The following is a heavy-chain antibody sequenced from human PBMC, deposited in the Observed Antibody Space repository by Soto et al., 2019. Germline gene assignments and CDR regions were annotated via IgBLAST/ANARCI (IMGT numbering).Heavy chain of an antibody. D-gene: IGHD4-17*01. CDR2: INHSGST. J-gene: IGHJ4*02. CDR3: VRGDYGDYTFDH. CDR1: GGSFSGYY. V-gene: IGHV4-34*01. Sequence: PSETLSLTCAVYGGSFSGYYWSWIRQPPGKGLEWIGEINHSGSTNYNPSLKSRFTVSRDNAKNSLYLQMNSLRVDDTAVYYCVRGDYGDYTFDHWGQGTLVTVSS.